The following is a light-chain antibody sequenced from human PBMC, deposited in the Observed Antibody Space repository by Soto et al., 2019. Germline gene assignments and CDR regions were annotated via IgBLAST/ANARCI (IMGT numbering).Light chain of an antibody. CDR2: WAS. Sequence: DIVMTQSPDSLAVSLGERATINCKSSQSVLYSSNNKNYLAWYQQKPGQPPKLLIYWASTLDSGVPDRFSGSGSGTHFTLTISSLQAEDVAVYSCQQYYDNSITFGQGTRLEIK. CDR3: QQYYDNSIT. CDR1: QSVLYSSNNKNY. V-gene: IGKV4-1*01. J-gene: IGKJ5*01.